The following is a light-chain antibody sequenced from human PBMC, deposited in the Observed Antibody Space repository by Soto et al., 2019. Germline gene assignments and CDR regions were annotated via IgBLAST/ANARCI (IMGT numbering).Light chain of an antibody. CDR1: QSMSVH. V-gene: IGKV1-39*01. J-gene: IGKJ2*01. Sequence: DIQMTQSPSSLSASVGDTVTITCRARQSMSVHLTWYQPKGGKVPKLLIYAASNLYSGVPSRFSGRGSETDFALTISSLQTEDFATGYCQQSYITPYNFGQGTMVVIK. CDR3: QQSYITPYN. CDR2: AAS.